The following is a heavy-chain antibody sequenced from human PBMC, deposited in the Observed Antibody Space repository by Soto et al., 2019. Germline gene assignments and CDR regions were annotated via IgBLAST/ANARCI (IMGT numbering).Heavy chain of an antibody. CDR3: ARRGSGSYYDY. CDR2: ISGSGDST. CDR1: GLTFSSYA. V-gene: IGHV3-23*01. D-gene: IGHD1-26*01. Sequence: EVQLLESGGGFVQPGGSLRLSCAASGLTFSSYAMRWVRQAPVKGLEWVSAISGSGDSTYYADSVKGRFTISRDNSKNTLYLQMNSLRAEDTAVYYCARRGSGSYYDYWGQGTLVTVSS. J-gene: IGHJ4*02.